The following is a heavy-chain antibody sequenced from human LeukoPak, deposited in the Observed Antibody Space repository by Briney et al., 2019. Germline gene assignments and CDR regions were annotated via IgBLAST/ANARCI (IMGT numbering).Heavy chain of an antibody. D-gene: IGHD4-23*01. CDR1: GGSISSYY. V-gene: IGHV4-4*07. CDR2: IYTSGST. Sequence: PSETLSLTCTVSGGSISSYYWSWIRQPAGKGLEWIGRIYTSGSTNYNPSLKSRVTMSVDTSKNQFSLKLSSVTAADTAVYYCARVWTTVVNRYYYYYYMDVWGKGTTVTVSS. CDR3: ARVWTTVVNRYYYYYYMDV. J-gene: IGHJ6*03.